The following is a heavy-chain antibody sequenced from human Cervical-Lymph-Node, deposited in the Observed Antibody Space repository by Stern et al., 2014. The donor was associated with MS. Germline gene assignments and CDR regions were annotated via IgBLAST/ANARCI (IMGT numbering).Heavy chain of an antibody. CDR2: IDWYDDK. CDR1: GISLSTSGMC. CDR3: ARMGSVAGPSYFDY. V-gene: IGHV2-70*01. Sequence: QVTLRESGPALVKPTQTLTLTCTFSGISLSTSGMCVSWIRQPPGKALEWLALIDWYDDKYYSTSLKTRLTISKDTSKNQVVLTMTNMDPVDTATYYCARMGSVAGPSYFDYWGQGTLVTVSS. D-gene: IGHD6-19*01. J-gene: IGHJ4*02.